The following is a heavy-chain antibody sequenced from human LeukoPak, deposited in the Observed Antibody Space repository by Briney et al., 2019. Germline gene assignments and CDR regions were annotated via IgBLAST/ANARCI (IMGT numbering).Heavy chain of an antibody. V-gene: IGHV3-23*01. CDR1: GFTFSSYA. J-gene: IGHJ4*02. CDR2: ISGSGGST. Sequence: PGGSLRLSCAASGFTFSSYAMSWVRQAPGKGLEWVSAISGSGGSTYYADSVKGRFTISRDNSKNTLYLQMNSLRAEDTAVYYCATTDDSSGYHYFDYWGQGTLVTVSS. D-gene: IGHD3-22*01. CDR3: ATTDDSSGYHYFDY.